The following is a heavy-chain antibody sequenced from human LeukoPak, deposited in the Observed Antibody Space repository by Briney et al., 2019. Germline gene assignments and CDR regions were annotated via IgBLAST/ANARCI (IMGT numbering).Heavy chain of an antibody. J-gene: IGHJ6*04. CDR3: ASHSKHEYGSGSYYDYYYGMDV. CDR1: GGTFSSYA. CDR2: IIPIFGIA. D-gene: IGHD3-10*01. V-gene: IGHV1-69*13. Sequence: SVKVSCKASGGTFSSYAISWVRQAPGQGLEWMGRIIPIFGIANYAQKFQGRVTITADESTSTAYMELSSLRSEDTAVYYCASHSKHEYGSGSYYDYYYGMDVWGKGTTVTVSS.